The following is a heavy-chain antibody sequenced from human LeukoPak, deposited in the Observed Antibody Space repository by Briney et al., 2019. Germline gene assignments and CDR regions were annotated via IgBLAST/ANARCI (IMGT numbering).Heavy chain of an antibody. D-gene: IGHD1-26*01. CDR3: AREATVGGALED. J-gene: IGHJ4*02. V-gene: IGHV3-74*01. Sequence: PAGSLRLSCAASGFTFDRYWMHWVRQTPRKRLMGVSRINQDGRYISYADSVQGRFTISRGTAKSTLFLQMNSLRVEDTAIYFCAREATVGGALEDWGQGALVTVSS. CDR1: GFTFDRYW. CDR2: INQDGRYI.